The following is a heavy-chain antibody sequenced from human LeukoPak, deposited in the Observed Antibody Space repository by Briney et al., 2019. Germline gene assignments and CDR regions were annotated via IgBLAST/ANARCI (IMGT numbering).Heavy chain of an antibody. CDR2: IIPIFRTL. CDR3: ARSNFVYGDYVQYWYFDL. D-gene: IGHD4-17*01. V-gene: IGHV1-69*05. Sequence: GASVKVSCKASGGTLTSYAISWVRQAPGQGLEWMGRIIPIFRTLKYAQKFQGRVTITTDESTSTAYMELSSLRSEDTAVYYCARSNFVYGDYVQYWYFDLWGRGTLVTVSS. J-gene: IGHJ2*01. CDR1: GGTLTSYA.